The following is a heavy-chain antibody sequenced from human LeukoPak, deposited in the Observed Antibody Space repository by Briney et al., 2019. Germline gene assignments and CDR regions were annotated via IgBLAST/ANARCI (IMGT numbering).Heavy chain of an antibody. Sequence: GGSLRLSCAASGFTFSKYWMTWVRQAPGKGLEWVANVNQDGTEKYYVDSVKGRFNISRDNAKNSLYLQMNSLSAEDTAVYYCAREVRSTVTTSYYYYYMDVWGKGTTVTVSS. CDR2: VNQDGTEK. CDR3: AREVRSTVTTSYYYYYMDV. J-gene: IGHJ6*03. D-gene: IGHD4-17*01. CDR1: GFTFSKYW. V-gene: IGHV3-7*01.